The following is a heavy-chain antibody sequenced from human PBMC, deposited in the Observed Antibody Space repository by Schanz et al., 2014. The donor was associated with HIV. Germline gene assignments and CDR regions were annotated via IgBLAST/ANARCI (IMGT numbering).Heavy chain of an antibody. CDR2: FDPEEGET. CDR3: ATLFSSYDVLTGYPFDY. V-gene: IGHV1-24*01. Sequence: QVQVVQSGAEVKKPGASVKVSCKVSGYTLTELSMHWVRQAPGKGLEWMGGFDPEEGETIYAQRFQGRVTMTEDTSTDTAYMELSSLRSEDTAVYYCATLFSSYDVLTGYPFDYWGQGTLVTVSS. J-gene: IGHJ4*02. D-gene: IGHD3-9*01. CDR1: GYTLTELS.